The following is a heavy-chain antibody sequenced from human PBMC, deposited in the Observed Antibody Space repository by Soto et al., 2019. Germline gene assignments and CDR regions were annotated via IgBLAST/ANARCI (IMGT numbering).Heavy chain of an antibody. CDR2: ITSSSSTI. CDR3: ARDKVIEGSFNP. CDR1: GFTFSTYS. J-gene: IGHJ5*02. V-gene: IGHV3-48*02. Sequence: HPGVSLRLSCAASGFTFSTYSMNWVRQAPGKGLEWIAYITSSSSTIFYADSVKGRFTISRDNAKNSLYLQMNSLRDEDTCVYYCARDKVIEGSFNPWGQGILVTVSS.